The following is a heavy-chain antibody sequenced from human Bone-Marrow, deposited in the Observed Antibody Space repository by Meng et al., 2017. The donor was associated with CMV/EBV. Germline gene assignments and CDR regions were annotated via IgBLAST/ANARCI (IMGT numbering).Heavy chain of an antibody. J-gene: IGHJ5*02. CDR1: GYTFTSYG. V-gene: IGHV1-18*01. CDR2: ISAYNGNT. Sequence: ASVKVSCKASGYTFTSYGISWVRQAPGQGLEWMGWISAYNGNTNYAQKLQGRVTMTTDTSTSTAYMELSSLRSEDTAVYYCARGGPTYYDFWSGYYRGGWFDPWGQGTLVTVSS. CDR3: ARGGPTYYDFWSGYYRGGWFDP. D-gene: IGHD3-3*01.